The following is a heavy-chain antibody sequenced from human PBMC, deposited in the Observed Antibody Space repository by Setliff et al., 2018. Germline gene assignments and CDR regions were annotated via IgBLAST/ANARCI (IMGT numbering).Heavy chain of an antibody. D-gene: IGHD3-3*01. CDR2: IYYSGST. V-gene: IGHV4-39*07. CDR3: ARVPNFWSGYLDY. Sequence: PSETLSLTCTVSGGSISSSRYYWGWIRQPPGKGLEWIGSIYYSGSTSYNPSLKSRVTISVDMSKNQFSLRLSSVTAADTAVYYCARVPNFWSGYLDYWGQGTLVTVSS. J-gene: IGHJ4*02. CDR1: GGSISSSRYY.